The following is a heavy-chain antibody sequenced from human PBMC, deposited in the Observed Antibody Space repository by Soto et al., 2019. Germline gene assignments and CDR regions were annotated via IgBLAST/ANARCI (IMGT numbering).Heavy chain of an antibody. Sequence: QVHLVQSGAEVKKPGASVKVSCKSSGYIFMNYAIHWVRQAPGQGFEWMGWIHAGDGKTKYPQSLQGRVTITRDTSASTVYMELSGLTSEDTAVYYCARVPRYTSDIVEVPAVMYEKWFDPWGQGTLVTVSS. D-gene: IGHD2-2*01. J-gene: IGHJ5*02. V-gene: IGHV1-3*01. CDR3: ARVPRYTSDIVEVPAVMYEKWFDP. CDR2: IHAGDGKT. CDR1: GYIFMNYA.